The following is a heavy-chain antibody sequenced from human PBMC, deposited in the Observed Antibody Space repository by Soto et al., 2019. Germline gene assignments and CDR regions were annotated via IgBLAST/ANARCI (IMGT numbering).Heavy chain of an antibody. J-gene: IGHJ4*02. D-gene: IGHD3-3*01. CDR2: ISSSTSTI. V-gene: IGHV3-48*02. Sequence: LRLSCAASGFTFDSYAMSWVRQAPGKGLEWVSYISSSTSTIFYADSVKGRFTISRDNAKDSLYLQMNSLRDEDTAVYYCARGHDFWSGYYGFDYWGQGTLVTVSS. CDR3: ARGHDFWSGYYGFDY. CDR1: GFTFDSYA.